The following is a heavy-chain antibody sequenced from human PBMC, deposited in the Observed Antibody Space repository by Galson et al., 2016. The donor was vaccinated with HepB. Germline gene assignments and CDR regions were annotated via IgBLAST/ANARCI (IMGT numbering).Heavy chain of an antibody. Sequence: SLRLSCAASGVSFSSFDMSWVRQAPGKGLEWVSSIYSTGDYTYYAASVKGRFTISRDNAKNTLFLQMNKLRAEDTALYYCVVDPRGTQWLVARYPSDIWGQGTLVTVSS. V-gene: IGHV3-23*01. CDR2: IYSTGDYT. D-gene: IGHD5-24*01. J-gene: IGHJ3*02. CDR1: GVSFSSFD. CDR3: VVDPRGTQWLVARYPSDI.